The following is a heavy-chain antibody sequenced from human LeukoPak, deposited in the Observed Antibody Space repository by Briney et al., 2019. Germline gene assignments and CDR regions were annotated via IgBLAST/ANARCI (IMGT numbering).Heavy chain of an antibody. D-gene: IGHD5-24*01. V-gene: IGHV3-74*01. Sequence: GGSLRLSCAASGFTFSSYWMHWVRQAPGKGLVWVSRINTDGSSTNYADSVKGRFSISRDNAKNTLYLQMNSLRAEDTAVYYCARSSTIWDYYWGQGTLVTVSS. CDR3: ARSSTIWDYY. CDR2: INTDGSST. CDR1: GFTFSSYW. J-gene: IGHJ4*02.